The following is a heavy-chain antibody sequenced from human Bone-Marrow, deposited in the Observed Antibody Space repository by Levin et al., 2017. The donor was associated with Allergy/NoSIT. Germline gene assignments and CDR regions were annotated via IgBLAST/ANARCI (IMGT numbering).Heavy chain of an antibody. CDR2: MNPNSGNT. J-gene: IGHJ3*02. V-gene: IGHV1-8*01. Sequence: ASVKVSCKASGYTFTSYDINWVRQATGQGLEWMGWMNPNSGNTGYAQKFQGRVTMTRNTSISTAYMELSSLRSEDTAVYYWARGSHDGSVAGNAFDIWGQGTMVTVSS. CDR3: ARGSHDGSVAGNAFDI. CDR1: GYTFTSYD. D-gene: IGHD6-19*01.